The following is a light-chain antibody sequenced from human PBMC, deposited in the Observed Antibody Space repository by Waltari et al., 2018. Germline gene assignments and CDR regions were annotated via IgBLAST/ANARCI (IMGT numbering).Light chain of an antibody. Sequence: SSELTQDPAVSVALGQTVRITCQGDSLRSYYANWYQQKPGQAPVLVIYSKNNRPSGIPDRFSGSRSGNTASLTITGAQAEDEADYYCNSRDTSGNHAVFGGGTKLTVL. CDR3: NSRDTSGNHAV. CDR2: SKN. J-gene: IGLJ3*02. V-gene: IGLV3-19*01. CDR1: SLRSYY.